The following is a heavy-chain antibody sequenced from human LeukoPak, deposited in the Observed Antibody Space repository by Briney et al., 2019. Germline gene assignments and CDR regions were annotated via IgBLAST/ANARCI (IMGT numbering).Heavy chain of an antibody. CDR1: GFAFSYYA. V-gene: IGHV3-23*01. Sequence: PGGSLRLSCAASGFAFSYYAMSWVRQAPGKGLERVSGISGSGNTHYTDSVKGRFTISRDNSKSTLDLQMNSLRVEDTALYYCAKDIYSAYDLARAFDFWGQGTLVTVST. CDR2: ISGSGNT. D-gene: IGHD5-12*01. CDR3: AKDIYSAYDLARAFDF. J-gene: IGHJ4*01.